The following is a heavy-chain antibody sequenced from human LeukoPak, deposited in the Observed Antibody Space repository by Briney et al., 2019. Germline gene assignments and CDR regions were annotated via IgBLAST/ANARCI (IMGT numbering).Heavy chain of an antibody. Sequence: SETLSLTCTVSGGSISRYYWSWIRQPPGKGLEWIGYIYYSGSTNYNPSLKSRVTISVDTSKNQFSLKLSSVTAADTAVYYCARGRTAMVFDYWGQGTPVTVSS. CDR2: IYYSGST. CDR1: GGSISRYY. D-gene: IGHD5-18*01. V-gene: IGHV4-59*01. J-gene: IGHJ4*02. CDR3: ARGRTAMVFDY.